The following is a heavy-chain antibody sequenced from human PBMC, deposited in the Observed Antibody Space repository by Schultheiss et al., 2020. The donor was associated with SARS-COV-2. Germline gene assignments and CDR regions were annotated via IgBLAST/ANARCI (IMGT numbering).Heavy chain of an antibody. CDR1: GYSFTNYW. D-gene: IGHD1-26*01. J-gene: IGHJ4*02. CDR3: ARLGASGAALDY. V-gene: IGHV5-51*01. CDR2: IYPSESDT. Sequence: GGSLRLSCKGSGYSFTNYWIAWVRQMPGKGLEWMGIIYPSESDTRYSPSFQDQVTISVDKSISTVYLQWSSLKASDTAMYYCARLGASGAALDYWGQGTLVTVSS.